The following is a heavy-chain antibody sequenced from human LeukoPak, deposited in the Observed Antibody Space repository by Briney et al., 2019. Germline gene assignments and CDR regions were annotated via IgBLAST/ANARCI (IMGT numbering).Heavy chain of an antibody. CDR3: ATMAMVRGVIMDSTYYYYYMDV. D-gene: IGHD3-10*01. V-gene: IGHV1-24*01. J-gene: IGHJ6*03. Sequence: ASVKVSCKVSGYTLTELSMHWVRQAPGKGLEWMGGFDPEDGETIYAQKFQGRVTMTEDTSTDTAYMELSSLRSEDTAVYYCATMAMVRGVIMDSTYYYYYMDVWGKGATVTISS. CDR2: FDPEDGET. CDR1: GYTLTELS.